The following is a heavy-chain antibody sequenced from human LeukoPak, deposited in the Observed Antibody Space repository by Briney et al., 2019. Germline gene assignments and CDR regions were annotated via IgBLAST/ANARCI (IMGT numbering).Heavy chain of an antibody. D-gene: IGHD3-22*01. CDR1: GGSISSYY. J-gene: IGHJ5*02. Sequence: SETLSLTCTVSGGSISSYYWSWIRQPPGKGLEWIGYIYYSGSTNYNPSLKSRVTISVDTSKNQFSLKLSSVTAADTAVYYCARWSNYYDSSGYRYDNWFDPWGQGTLVTVSS. V-gene: IGHV4-59*01. CDR3: ARWSNYYDSSGYRYDNWFDP. CDR2: IYYSGST.